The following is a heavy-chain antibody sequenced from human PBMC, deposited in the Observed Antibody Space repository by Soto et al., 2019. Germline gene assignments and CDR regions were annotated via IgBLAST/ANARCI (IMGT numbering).Heavy chain of an antibody. D-gene: IGHD2-15*01. CDR3: ARDWDVVVVAATPLNP. CDR2: INSDGSST. CDR1: GFTFSSYW. V-gene: IGHV3-74*01. Sequence: EVQLVESGGCLVQPGGSLRLSCAASGFTFSSYWMHWVRQAPGKGLVWVSRINSDGSSTSYADSVKGRFTISRDNAKNTLYLQMNRLRAEDTAVYYCARDWDVVVVAATPLNPWGQGTLVTVSS. J-gene: IGHJ5*02.